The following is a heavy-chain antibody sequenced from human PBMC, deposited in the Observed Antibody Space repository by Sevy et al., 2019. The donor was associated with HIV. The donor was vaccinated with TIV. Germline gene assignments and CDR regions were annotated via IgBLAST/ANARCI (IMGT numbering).Heavy chain of an antibody. CDR1: GGSISSYY. V-gene: IGHV4-59*01. J-gene: IGHJ3*02. CDR2: IYYSGST. CDR3: ARGYYDILTGLDAFDI. Sequence: SETLSLTCTVSGGSISSYYWSWIRQPPGKGLEWIGYIYYSGSTNYNPSLKSRVTISVDTSKNQFSLKLSSVTAADTAVYYCARGYYDILTGLDAFDIWGQGTIVTVSS. D-gene: IGHD3-9*01.